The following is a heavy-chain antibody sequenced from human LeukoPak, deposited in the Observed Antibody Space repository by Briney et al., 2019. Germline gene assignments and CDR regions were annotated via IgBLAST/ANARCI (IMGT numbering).Heavy chain of an antibody. CDR2: INPNSGGT. V-gene: IGHV1-2*06. CDR1: GYTFTGYY. CDR3: ARARLVYDSSGYYSH. D-gene: IGHD3-22*01. J-gene: IGHJ4*02. Sequence: ASVKVSCKASGYTFTGYYMHWVRQAPGQGLEWMGRINPNSGGTSYAQKFQGRVTMTRDTSISTAYMELSRLRSDDTAVYYCARARLVYDSSGYYSHWGQGTLVTVSS.